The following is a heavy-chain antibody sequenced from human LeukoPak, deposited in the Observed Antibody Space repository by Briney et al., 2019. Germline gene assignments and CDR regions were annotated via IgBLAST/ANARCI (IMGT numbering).Heavy chain of an antibody. V-gene: IGHV4-31*03. CDR3: ARGILTGFHWFDP. J-gene: IGHJ5*02. CDR2: IYYCGST. Sequence: SETLSLTCTVSGGSISSGGYYWSWIRQHPGKGLEWIGYIYYCGSTYYNPSLKSRVTISVDTSKNQFSLKLSSVTAADTAVYYCARGILTGFHWFDPWGQGTLVTVSS. CDR1: GGSISSGGYY. D-gene: IGHD3-9*01.